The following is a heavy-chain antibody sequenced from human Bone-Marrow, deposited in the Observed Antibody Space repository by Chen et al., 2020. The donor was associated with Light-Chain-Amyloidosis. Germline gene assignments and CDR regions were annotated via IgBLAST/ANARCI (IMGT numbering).Heavy chain of an antibody. CDR3: ARAHATGTAGGFGY. CDR1: GFTFSSYA. Sequence: QVQLVESGGGVVQPGRSLRLSCAASGFTFSSYAMHWVRQAPGKGLEWVAVISYDGSNKYDADSVKGRFTISRDNSKNTLYLQMNSLRAEDTAVYYCARAHATGTAGGFGYWGQGTLVTVSS. J-gene: IGHJ4*02. D-gene: IGHD1-1*01. CDR2: ISYDGSNK. V-gene: IGHV3-30*04.